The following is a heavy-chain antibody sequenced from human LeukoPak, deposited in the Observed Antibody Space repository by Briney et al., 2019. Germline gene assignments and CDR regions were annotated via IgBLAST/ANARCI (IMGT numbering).Heavy chain of an antibody. J-gene: IGHJ4*02. CDR2: ISAYNGNT. CDR1: GYIFTSYG. Sequence: EASVKVSCKASGYIFTSYGISWVRQAPGQGLEWMGWISAYNGNTNYAQKLQGRVTMTTDTSTSTAYMELRSLRSDDTAVYYCARDLGYYGSGSYYLDYWGQGTLVTVSS. D-gene: IGHD3-10*01. CDR3: ARDLGYYGSGSYYLDY. V-gene: IGHV1-18*01.